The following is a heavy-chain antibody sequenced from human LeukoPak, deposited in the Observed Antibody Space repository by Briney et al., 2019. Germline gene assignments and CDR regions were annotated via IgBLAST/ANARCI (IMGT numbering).Heavy chain of an antibody. CDR3: AGSDSGWYAFDI. Sequence: PGGSLRLSCAASGFTFSSYAMNWVRQAPGKGLEWVSSISSSSSYIYYADSVKGRFTISRDNAKNSLYLQMNSLRAEDTAVYYCAGSDSGWYAFDIWGQGTMVTFSS. J-gene: IGHJ3*02. CDR2: ISSSSSYI. V-gene: IGHV3-21*01. D-gene: IGHD6-19*01. CDR1: GFTFSSYA.